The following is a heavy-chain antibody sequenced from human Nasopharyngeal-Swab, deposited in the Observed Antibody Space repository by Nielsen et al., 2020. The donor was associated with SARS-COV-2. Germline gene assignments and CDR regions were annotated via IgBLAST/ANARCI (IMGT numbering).Heavy chain of an antibody. D-gene: IGHD2-2*01. CDR2: IIPIFGTA. CDR1: GGTFSSYA. Sequence: SVKVSCKASGGTFSSYAISWVRQAPGQGLEWMGGIIPIFGTANYAQKFQGRVTITADESTSTAYMGLSSLRSEDTAVYYCARAHIVVVPAAKMRAPGAFDIWGQGTMVTVSS. J-gene: IGHJ3*02. CDR3: ARAHIVVVPAAKMRAPGAFDI. V-gene: IGHV1-69*13.